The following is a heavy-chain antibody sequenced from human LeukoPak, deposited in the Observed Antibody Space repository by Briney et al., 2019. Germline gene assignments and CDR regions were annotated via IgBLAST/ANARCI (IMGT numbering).Heavy chain of an antibody. CDR3: ARRGDSDFRID. CDR2: IYPDDSDT. Sequence: GESLKISCKGPRHSFHSQWIGWVRQMPGKGLEWMGIIYPDDSDTRYSASFQGQVTISADKSISTAYLQWNSLEASDSAIYYCARRGDSDFRIDWGQGTLVTVSP. V-gene: IGHV5-51*01. CDR1: RHSFHSQW. D-gene: IGHD2-21*02. J-gene: IGHJ4*02.